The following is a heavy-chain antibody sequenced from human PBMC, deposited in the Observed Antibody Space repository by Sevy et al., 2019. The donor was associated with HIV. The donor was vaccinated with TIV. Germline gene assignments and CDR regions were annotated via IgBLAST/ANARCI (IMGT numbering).Heavy chain of an antibody. CDR2: ISSSSSTI. CDR1: GFTFSSYS. CDR3: TRDLGIAAAAHAEYFQH. Sequence: GGSLRLSCAASGFTFSSYSMNWVRQAPGKGLEWVSYISSSSSTIYYADSVKGRFTISRDNAKNSLYLQMNSLRDEDTAVYYCTRDLGIAAAAHAEYFQHWGQGTLVTVSS. J-gene: IGHJ1*01. V-gene: IGHV3-48*02. D-gene: IGHD6-13*01.